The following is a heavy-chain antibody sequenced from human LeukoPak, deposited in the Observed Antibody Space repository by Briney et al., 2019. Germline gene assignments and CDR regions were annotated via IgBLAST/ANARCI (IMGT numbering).Heavy chain of an antibody. V-gene: IGHV3-23*01. Sequence: GGSLGLSCAASGFTFGSYAMSWVRQAPGKGLEWVSAISGSGGSTYYADSVKGRFTISRDNSKNTLYLQMNSLRAEDTAVYYCAKTPLWQWLVNFDYWGQGTLVTVSS. CDR1: GFTFGSYA. J-gene: IGHJ4*02. CDR3: AKTPLWQWLVNFDY. D-gene: IGHD6-19*01. CDR2: ISGSGGST.